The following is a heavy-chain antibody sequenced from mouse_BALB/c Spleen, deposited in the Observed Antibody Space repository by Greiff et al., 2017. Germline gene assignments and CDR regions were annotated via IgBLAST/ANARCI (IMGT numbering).Heavy chain of an antibody. D-gene: IGHD4-1*01. CDR3: ARGGLLTPYFAY. J-gene: IGHJ3*01. V-gene: IGHV2-9*02. CDR2: IWAGGST. Sequence: QVQLKQSGPGLVAPSQSLSITCTVSGFSLTSYGVHWVRQPPGKGLEWLGVIWAGGSTNYNSALMSRLSISKDNSKSQVFLKMNSLQTDDTAMYYCARGGLLTPYFAYWGQGTLVTVSA. CDR1: GFSLTSYG.